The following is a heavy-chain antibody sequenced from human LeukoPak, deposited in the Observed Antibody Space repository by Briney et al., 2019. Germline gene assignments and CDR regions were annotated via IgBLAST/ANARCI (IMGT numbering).Heavy chain of an antibody. J-gene: IGHJ4*02. CDR2: IKEDGTEK. CDR1: GFTFSSYW. V-gene: IGHV3-7*01. CDR3: ARVRSPRYFDY. Sequence: GGSLRLSCAASGFTFSSYWMSWVRQAPGKGLEWVAKIKEDGTEKHYVDSVKGRFTISRDNAKKSLYLQMNSLRAEDTAVYYCARVRSPRYFDYWGQGTLVTVSS.